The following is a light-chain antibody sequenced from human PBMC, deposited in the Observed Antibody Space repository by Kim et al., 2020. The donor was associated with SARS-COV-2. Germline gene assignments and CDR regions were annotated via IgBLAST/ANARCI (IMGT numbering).Light chain of an antibody. V-gene: IGLV2-14*03. J-gene: IGLJ2*01. Sequence: QSITSSCTGTSSDVGGYNYVSWYQHHPGKAPKLMIYDVNNRPSGVSNRFSGSKSGNTASLTISGLQAEDEADYYCSSYSSSSSPCVFGGGTQLTVL. CDR1: SSDVGGYNY. CDR2: DVN. CDR3: SSYSSSSSPCV.